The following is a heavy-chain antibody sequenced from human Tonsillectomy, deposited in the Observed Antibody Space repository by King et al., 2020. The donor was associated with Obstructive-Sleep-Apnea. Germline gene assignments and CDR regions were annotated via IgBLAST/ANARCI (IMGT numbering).Heavy chain of an antibody. CDR2: IKQDGSEK. D-gene: IGHD1-14*01. Sequence: VQLVESGGGLVQPGGSLRLSCATSGFTFSSYWMSWVRQAPGKGLEWVANIKQDGSEKYYVDSVKGRFTMSRDNAKNSLCLQRNSLRAEDTAVYYCAREKEPTGYYYYGMDVWGQGTTVTVSS. CDR1: GFTFSSYW. V-gene: IGHV3-7*01. CDR3: AREKEPTGYYYYGMDV. J-gene: IGHJ6*02.